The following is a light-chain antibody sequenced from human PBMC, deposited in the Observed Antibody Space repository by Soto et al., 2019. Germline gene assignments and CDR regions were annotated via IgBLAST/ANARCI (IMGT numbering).Light chain of an antibody. CDR1: QSVSYW. Sequence: DILMTQSPSTLSSSVGDRVTITCRASQSVSYWLAWYQQKPGKAPKLLIYKASSLETGVPSRFSGSGSGTEFTLTISSLQPDDFATYYCQQYSSSPYTFGQGTKLEIK. CDR3: QQYSSSPYT. CDR2: KAS. V-gene: IGKV1-5*03. J-gene: IGKJ2*01.